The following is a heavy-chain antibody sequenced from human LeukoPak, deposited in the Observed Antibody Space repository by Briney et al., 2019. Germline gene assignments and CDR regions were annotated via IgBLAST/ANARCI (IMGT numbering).Heavy chain of an antibody. CDR1: GFSLSTYW. J-gene: IGHJ4*02. CDR2: IKQDESEK. CDR3: TGETYYFDH. Sequence: GGSLRLSCAASGFSLSTYWMSWVRQAPGKGLEWVANIKQDESEKDYVDSVKGRFTISRDNAKNSLYLQMNSLRPEDTAMYYCTGETYYFDHWGQGALVTVSS. V-gene: IGHV3-7*04.